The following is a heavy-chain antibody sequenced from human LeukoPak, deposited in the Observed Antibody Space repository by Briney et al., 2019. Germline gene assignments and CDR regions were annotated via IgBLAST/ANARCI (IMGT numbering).Heavy chain of an antibody. CDR1: GYTFTSYD. Sequence: ASVKVSCKASGYTFTSYDINWVRQATGQGLEWMGWMNPNGGNTGYAQKFQGRVTMTRNTSIGTAYMELSSLRSEDTAVYYCARGLGGYQPLNWFDPWGQGTLVTVSS. CDR2: MNPNGGNT. J-gene: IGHJ5*02. CDR3: ARGLGGYQPLNWFDP. V-gene: IGHV1-8*01. D-gene: IGHD5-12*01.